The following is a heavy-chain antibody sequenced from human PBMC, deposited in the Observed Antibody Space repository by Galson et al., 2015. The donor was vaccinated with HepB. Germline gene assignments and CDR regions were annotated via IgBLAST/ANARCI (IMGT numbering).Heavy chain of an antibody. Sequence: ETLSLTCTVSGGSISSYYCSWIRQSPGKGLEWIGSFYYTGNTHYNPSLKSRVTISGDTSKNQFSLKLSSVTAADTAVYYCARHESESKTYAADNWGQGTLVTVSS. CDR2: FYYTGNT. D-gene: IGHD2-2*01. V-gene: IGHV4-59*05. J-gene: IGHJ4*02. CDR3: ARHESESKTYAADN. CDR1: GGSISSYY.